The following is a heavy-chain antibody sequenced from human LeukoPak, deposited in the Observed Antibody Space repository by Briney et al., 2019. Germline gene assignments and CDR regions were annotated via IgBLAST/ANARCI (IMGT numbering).Heavy chain of an antibody. D-gene: IGHD6-19*01. CDR3: ARDHVAGIDHY. J-gene: IGHJ4*02. CDR1: GGSISRGGYY. CDR2: IYYSGST. Sequence: SQTLSLTCTVSGGSISRGGYYWSWIRQHPGKGLEWIGYIYYSGSTYYNPSLKSRVTISVDTSKNQFSLKLSSVTAADTAVYYCARDHVAGIDHYWGQGTLVTVSS. V-gene: IGHV4-31*03.